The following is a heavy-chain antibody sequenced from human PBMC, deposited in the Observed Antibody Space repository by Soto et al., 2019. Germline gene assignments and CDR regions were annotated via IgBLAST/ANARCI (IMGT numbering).Heavy chain of an antibody. J-gene: IGHJ4*02. CDR2: ITSNGDST. Sequence: GGSLRLSCAAFGFDFNKYAMTWVRQAPGKGLQWVSSITSNGDSTYYADSVKGRFTTSRDNSKNTLYLQMNSLRADDTAVFYCAKDSPSYTASPFYFDSWGQGTLVTVSS. V-gene: IGHV3-23*01. CDR1: GFDFNKYA. D-gene: IGHD2-2*02. CDR3: AKDSPSYTASPFYFDS.